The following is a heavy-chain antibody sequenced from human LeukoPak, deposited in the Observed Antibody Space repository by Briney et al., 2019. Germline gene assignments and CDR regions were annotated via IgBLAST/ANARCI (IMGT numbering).Heavy chain of an antibody. V-gene: IGHV3-66*01. CDR1: GFTVSTRY. D-gene: IGHD3-22*01. CDR2: IYTDGST. Sequence: GGSLRLSCAASGFTVSTRYISWVRQAPGKGPEWVSFIYTDGSTFYADSVKGRFTISRDNAKNSLYLQMNSLRAEDTAVYYCARAVIGGYSPYYFDYWGQGTLVTVSS. J-gene: IGHJ4*02. CDR3: ARAVIGGYSPYYFDY.